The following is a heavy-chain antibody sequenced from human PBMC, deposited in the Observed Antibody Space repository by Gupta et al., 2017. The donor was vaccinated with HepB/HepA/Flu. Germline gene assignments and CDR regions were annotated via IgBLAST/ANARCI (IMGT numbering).Heavy chain of an antibody. D-gene: IGHD1-26*01. CDR1: GGSVSSGSYY. CDR2: IYYSGST. J-gene: IGHJ4*02. CDR3: ARVGWGSYSASNY. V-gene: IGHV4-61*01. Sequence: QVQLQESGPGPVKPSETLSLTCTVSGGSVSSGSYYWSWIRQPPGKGLEWIGYIYYSGSTNYNPSLKSRVTISVDTSKNQFSLKLSSVTAADTAVYYWARVGWGSYSASNYWGQGTLVTVSS.